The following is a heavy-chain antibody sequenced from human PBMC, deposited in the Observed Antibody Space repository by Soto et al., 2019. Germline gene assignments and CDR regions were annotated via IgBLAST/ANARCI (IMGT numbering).Heavy chain of an antibody. CDR2: IYHSGST. Sequence: SETLSLTCAVSGGSISSGGYSWSWIRQPPGKGLEWIGYIYHSGSTYHNPSLKSRVTISVDRSKNQFSLKLSSVTAADTAVYYCARARDSSGYYSSLREYYFDYWGQGTLVTVSS. J-gene: IGHJ4*02. D-gene: IGHD3-22*01. CDR3: ARARDSSGYYSSLREYYFDY. V-gene: IGHV4-30-2*01. CDR1: GGSISSGGYS.